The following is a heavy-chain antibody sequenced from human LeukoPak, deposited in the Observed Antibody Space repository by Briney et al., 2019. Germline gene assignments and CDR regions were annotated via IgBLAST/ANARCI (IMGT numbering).Heavy chain of an antibody. CDR1: GGSISSYY. V-gene: IGHV4-59*12. D-gene: IGHD3-3*01. CDR2: IYYSGST. CDR3: AREGGFYRPLDY. Sequence: ASETLSLTCTVSGGSISSYYWSWIRQPPGKGLEWIGYIYYSGSTKYNPSLKSRVSISVDTSKNQFSLKLTSVTAADTAVYYCAREGGFYRPLDYSGQGTLVTVSS. J-gene: IGHJ4*02.